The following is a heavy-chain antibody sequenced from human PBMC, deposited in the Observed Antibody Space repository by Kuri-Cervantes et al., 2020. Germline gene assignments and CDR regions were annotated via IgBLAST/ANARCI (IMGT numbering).Heavy chain of an antibody. CDR3: ATDKNKFEY. Sequence: LSLTCAASGFTFSSYAMSWVRQAPGKGLEWVSSVSGSGGSTHYADSVKGRFTISRDNAKNSLFLQMNTLRAEDTAVYYCATDKNKFEYWGQGTLVTVSS. CDR1: GFTFSSYA. D-gene: IGHD1/OR15-1a*01. V-gene: IGHV3-23*01. CDR2: VSGSGGST. J-gene: IGHJ4*02.